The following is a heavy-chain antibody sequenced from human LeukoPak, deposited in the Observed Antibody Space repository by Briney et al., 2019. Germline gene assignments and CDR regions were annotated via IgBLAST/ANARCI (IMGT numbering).Heavy chain of an antibody. CDR1: GFTFSSYA. V-gene: IGHV3-23*01. D-gene: IGHD5-18*01. CDR3: AKRGYSYGYGY. CDR2: ISGSGGST. J-gene: IGHJ4*02. Sequence: GGSLRLSCAASGFTFSSYAMSWVRQAPGKGLEWVSAISGSGGSTYYADSVMGRFTISRDNSKNTLYLQMNSLRAEDTAVYYCAKRGYSYGYGYWGQGTLVTVSS.